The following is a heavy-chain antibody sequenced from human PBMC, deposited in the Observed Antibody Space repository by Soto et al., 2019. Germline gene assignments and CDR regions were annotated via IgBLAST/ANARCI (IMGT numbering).Heavy chain of an antibody. D-gene: IGHD2-15*01. CDR2: ISYDGSNK. CDR3: AKERDIVVVVAPLDY. Sequence: PGGSLRLSCAASGFTFSSYGMHWVRQAPGKGLEWVAVISYDGSNKYYADSVKGRFTISRDNSKNTLYPQMNSLRAEDTAVYYCAKERDIVVVVAPLDYWGQGTLVTVSS. CDR1: GFTFSSYG. J-gene: IGHJ4*02. V-gene: IGHV3-30*18.